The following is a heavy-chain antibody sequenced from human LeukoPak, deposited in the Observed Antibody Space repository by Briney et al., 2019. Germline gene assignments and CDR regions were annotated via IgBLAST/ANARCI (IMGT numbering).Heavy chain of an antibody. CDR2: IDTAGDT. J-gene: IGHJ3*02. D-gene: IGHD3-10*01. Sequence: GGSLRLSCAASGFTFGTYDMHWVRQATGKGLEWVSGIDTAGDTYYPGSVKGRFTISRENAKNSLYLQMNSLRAGDTAVYYRTRVSSVGVISDAFDIWGQGTLVTVSS. V-gene: IGHV3-13*01. CDR1: GFTFGTYD. CDR3: TRVSSVGVISDAFDI.